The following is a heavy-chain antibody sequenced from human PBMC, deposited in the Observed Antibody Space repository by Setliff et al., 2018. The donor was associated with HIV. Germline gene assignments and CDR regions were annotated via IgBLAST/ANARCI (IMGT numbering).Heavy chain of an antibody. CDR3: ARDREGGWTFDY. CDR2: IGSGDNTI. CDR1: GFTFSDFE. Sequence: PGGSLRLSCSASGFTFSDFEMNWVRQAPGKGLEWVAYIGSGDNTIFYADSVKGRFTISRDNARNSLYLQMNSLRAEDSAVYYCARDREGGWTFDYWGRGTLVTVSS. J-gene: IGHJ4*02. V-gene: IGHV3-48*03. D-gene: IGHD6-19*01.